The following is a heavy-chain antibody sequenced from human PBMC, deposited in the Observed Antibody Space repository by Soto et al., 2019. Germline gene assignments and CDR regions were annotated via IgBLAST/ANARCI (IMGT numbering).Heavy chain of an antibody. V-gene: IGHV3-30*18. J-gene: IGHJ3*02. CDR3: AKGLLTVTTGDAFDI. CDR2: ISYDGSNK. D-gene: IGHD4-17*01. Sequence: GGSLRLSCAASGFTFSSYGMHWVRQAPGKGLEWVAVISYDGSNKYYADSVKGRFTISRDNSKNTLYLQMNSLRAEDTAVYYCAKGLLTVTTGDAFDIWGQGTMVTVSS. CDR1: GFTFSSYG.